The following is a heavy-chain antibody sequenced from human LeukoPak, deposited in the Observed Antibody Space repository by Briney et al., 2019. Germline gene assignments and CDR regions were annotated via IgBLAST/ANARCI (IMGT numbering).Heavy chain of an antibody. J-gene: IGHJ4*02. Sequence: GGTLRLSCVASGFTFRSYGMSWVRQAPGKGLEWVSAISGSGGSTYYADSVKGRFTISRDNSKNTLYLQMNSLRAEDTAVYYCATALYYFDYWGQGTLVTVSS. CDR2: ISGSGGST. CDR3: ATALYYFDY. V-gene: IGHV3-23*01. CDR1: GFTFRSYG.